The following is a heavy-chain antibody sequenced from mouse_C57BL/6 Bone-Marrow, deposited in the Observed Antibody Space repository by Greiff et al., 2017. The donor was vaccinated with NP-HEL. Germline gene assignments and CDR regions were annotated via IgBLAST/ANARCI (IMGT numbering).Heavy chain of an antibody. J-gene: IGHJ3*01. D-gene: IGHD2-2*01. CDR2: IDPSDSET. Sequence: QVQLQQPGAELVRPGSSVKLSCKASGYTFTSYWMHWVKQRPIQGLEWIGNIDPSDSETHYNQKFKDKATLTVDKSSSTAYMQLSSLTSEDSAVYYCARRGLYYGYDMFAYWGQGTLVTVSA. V-gene: IGHV1-52*01. CDR3: ARRGLYYGYDMFAY. CDR1: GYTFTSYW.